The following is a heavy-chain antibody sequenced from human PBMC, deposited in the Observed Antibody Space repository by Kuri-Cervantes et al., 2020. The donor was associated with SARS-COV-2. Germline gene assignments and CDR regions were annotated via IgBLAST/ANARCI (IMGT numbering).Heavy chain of an antibody. D-gene: IGHD5-18*01. CDR3: ARLGYSYAYARDY. CDR2: IYYSGST. J-gene: IGHJ4*02. Sequence: GSLRLSCTVSGDSISSYYWSWIRQPPGKGLEWIGYIYYSGSTNYNPSLRGRVTISVDTSKNQFSLKLSSVTAADTAVYYCARLGYSYAYARDYWGQGTLVTVSS. CDR1: GDSISSYY. V-gene: IGHV4-59*12.